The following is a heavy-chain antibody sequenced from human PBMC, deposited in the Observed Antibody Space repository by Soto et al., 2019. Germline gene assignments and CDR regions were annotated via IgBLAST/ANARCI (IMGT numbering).Heavy chain of an antibody. D-gene: IGHD3-9*01. V-gene: IGHV4-39*01. J-gene: IGHJ5*02. Sequence: QVQLQGSGPGLVRPSETLSLTCTVSGASISTNHHNWAWVRQPPGRGREWMGNIHYRGDTYFNPSLGSRLSTSVDTSKNQFSLKLTSVTAADTAVYYCARLPTGYPNWFDPWGQGTLVTVSS. CDR1: GASISTNHHN. CDR3: ARLPTGYPNWFDP. CDR2: IHYRGDT.